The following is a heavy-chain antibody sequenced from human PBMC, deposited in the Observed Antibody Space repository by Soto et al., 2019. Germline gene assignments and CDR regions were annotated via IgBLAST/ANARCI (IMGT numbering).Heavy chain of an antibody. CDR3: ARGFGRSHFDY. CDR1: GGSISSRDSY. D-gene: IGHD3-16*01. CDR2: FHYSGST. J-gene: IGHJ4*02. V-gene: IGHV4-39*01. Sequence: ETLSLTCTVSGGSISSRDSYWGWIRQPPGKGLEWIGSFHYSGSTYYNPSLKSRVTISVDTSKNQLSLRVTSVTAADTAVYYCARGFGRSHFDYWGQGTLVTVSS.